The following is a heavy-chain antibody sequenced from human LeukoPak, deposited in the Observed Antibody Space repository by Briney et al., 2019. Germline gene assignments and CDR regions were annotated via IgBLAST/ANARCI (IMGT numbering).Heavy chain of an antibody. Sequence: PGGSLRLSCAASGFTFSVYWMHWVRQAPGRGLAWVSLINSDGSSTRYADSVKGRFTISRDNAKNTLYLQMNSLRAEDTAVYYCARGKAVAGTFSWFDPWGQGTLVTVSS. CDR3: ARGKAVAGTFSWFDP. CDR1: GFTFSVYW. CDR2: INSDGSST. J-gene: IGHJ5*02. D-gene: IGHD6-19*01. V-gene: IGHV3-74*01.